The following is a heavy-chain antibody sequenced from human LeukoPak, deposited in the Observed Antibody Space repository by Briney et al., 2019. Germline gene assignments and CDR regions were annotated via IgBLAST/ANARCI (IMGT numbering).Heavy chain of an antibody. Sequence: GGSLRLSCAASGYTFTGYYMHWVRQAPGQGLEWMGWINPNSGGTNYAQKFQGRVTMTRDTSISTAYMELSRLRSDDTAVYYCARDRPVQEWLVRDDAFDIWGQGTMVTVSS. CDR3: ARDRPVQEWLVRDDAFDI. J-gene: IGHJ3*02. V-gene: IGHV1-2*02. D-gene: IGHD6-19*01. CDR2: INPNSGGT. CDR1: GYTFTGYY.